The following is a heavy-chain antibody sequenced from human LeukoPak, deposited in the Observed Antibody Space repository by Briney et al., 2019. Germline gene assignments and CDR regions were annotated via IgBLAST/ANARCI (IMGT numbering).Heavy chain of an antibody. Sequence: PGGSLRLSCAASGFTFSSYSMNWVRQAPGKGLEWVSYISSSSSTIYYADSVKGRFTISRDNAKNSLYLQMNSLRAEDTAVYYCARVRTHGGFDYWGQGTLVTVSS. V-gene: IGHV3-48*01. CDR3: ARVRTHGGFDY. D-gene: IGHD3-16*01. J-gene: IGHJ4*02. CDR2: ISSSSSTI. CDR1: GFTFSSYS.